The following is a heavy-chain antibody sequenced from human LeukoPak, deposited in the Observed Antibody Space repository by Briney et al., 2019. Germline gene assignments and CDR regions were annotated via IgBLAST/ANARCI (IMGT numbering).Heavy chain of an antibody. J-gene: IGHJ5*02. CDR3: AGEKSSGWYDLNWFDP. CDR2: INSDGSST. Sequence: PGGSLRLSCAASGFTFSSYWMHWVRQAPGKGLVWVSRINSDGSSTSYADSVKGRFTISRDNAKNTLYLQMNSLRAEDTAVYYCAGEKSSGWYDLNWFDPWGQGTLVTVSS. CDR1: GFTFSSYW. V-gene: IGHV3-74*01. D-gene: IGHD6-19*01.